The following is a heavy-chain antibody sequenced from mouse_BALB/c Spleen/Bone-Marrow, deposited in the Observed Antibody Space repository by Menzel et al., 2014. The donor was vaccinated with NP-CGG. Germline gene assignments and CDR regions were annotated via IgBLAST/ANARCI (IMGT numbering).Heavy chain of an antibody. J-gene: IGHJ4*01. D-gene: IGHD2-3*01. Sequence: QVQLRQSGPGLVAPSQRLSITCTISGFSLISYGVHWVRQPPGKGLEWLVVIWSDGSTTYNSALKSRLSISKDNSKSQVFLKMNSLLTDDTAIYYCARHDGYFGAVDYWGQGTSVTVSS. V-gene: IGHV2-6-1*01. CDR2: IWSDGST. CDR3: ARHDGYFGAVDY. CDR1: GFSLISYG.